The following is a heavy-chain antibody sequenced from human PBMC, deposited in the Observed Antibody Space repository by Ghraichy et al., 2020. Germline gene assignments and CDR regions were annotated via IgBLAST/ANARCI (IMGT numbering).Heavy chain of an antibody. D-gene: IGHD5-12*01. Sequence: SETLSLTCAVYGGSFSGYYWSWIRQPPGKGLEWIGDISHSGSTNYNPSLKSRVTISVDTSKNQFSLKLSSVTAADTAVYYCARGGAESSGYDDYQFWYYYYNMHVWGQGTTATGSS. V-gene: IGHV4-34*01. J-gene: IGHJ6*02. CDR2: ISHSGST. CDR1: GGSFSGYY. CDR3: ARGGAESSGYDDYQFWYYYYNMHV.